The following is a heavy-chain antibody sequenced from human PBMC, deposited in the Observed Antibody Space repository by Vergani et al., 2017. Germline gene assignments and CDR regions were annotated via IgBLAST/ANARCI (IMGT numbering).Heavy chain of an antibody. CDR3: ARGAGGGWTEDWFDP. CDR2: IDPSDSYT. J-gene: IGHJ5*02. D-gene: IGHD6-19*01. Sequence: EVPLVQSGAEVKKPGESLRISCKGSGYSFTSYWISWVRQMPGKGLEWMGRIDPSDSYTNYSPSFQGHITISADKSISTAYLQWSSLKASDTAMSYCARGAGGGWTEDWFDPWGQGTLVTVSS. V-gene: IGHV5-10-1*03. CDR1: GYSFTSYW.